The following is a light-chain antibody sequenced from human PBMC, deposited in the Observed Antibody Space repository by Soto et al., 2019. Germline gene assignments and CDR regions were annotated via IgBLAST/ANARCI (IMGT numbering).Light chain of an antibody. Sequence: IQMTQSPSMLSASVGDRVTIACRASQSIRRWLAWYQQKPGKAPKLLIYAASSLQSGVSSRFSGSGSGTDFTLTISSLQPEDFATYYCLQDYNYPWTFGQGTKVDI. CDR3: LQDYNYPWT. V-gene: IGKV1-6*01. CDR2: AAS. CDR1: QSIRRW. J-gene: IGKJ1*01.